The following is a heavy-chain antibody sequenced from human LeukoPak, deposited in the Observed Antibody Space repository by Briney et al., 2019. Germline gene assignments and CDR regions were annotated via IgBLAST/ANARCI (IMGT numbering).Heavy chain of an antibody. CDR3: ATMGNSGSYPFYHYYMDV. CDR1: GGSISSYY. J-gene: IGHJ6*03. V-gene: IGHV4-59*01. CDR2: IYYSGST. Sequence: SETLSLTCSVSGGTVSGGSISSYYWSWIRQSPGKGLEWIGYIYYSGSTNYNPFLKSRVTISVDTSKNQFSLKLSSVTAADTAVYYCATMGNSGSYPFYHYYMDVWGKRTTVTVSS. D-gene: IGHD3-10*01.